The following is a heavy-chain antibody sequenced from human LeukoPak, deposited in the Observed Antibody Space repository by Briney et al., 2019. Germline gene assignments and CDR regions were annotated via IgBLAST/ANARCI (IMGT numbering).Heavy chain of an antibody. V-gene: IGHV3-30*04. CDR3: VRDNYGGTLDF. D-gene: IGHD2-21*01. CDR2: VLYDGSNK. Sequence: PGGSLRLSCAASGFTFTRYTMHWVRQAPGKGLEWVAVVLYDGSNKYYADSVKGRFTLSRDNSKNTLSLQMNTLRADDTAVYYCVRDNYGGTLDFWGQGTLVTVSS. J-gene: IGHJ4*02. CDR1: GFTFTRYT.